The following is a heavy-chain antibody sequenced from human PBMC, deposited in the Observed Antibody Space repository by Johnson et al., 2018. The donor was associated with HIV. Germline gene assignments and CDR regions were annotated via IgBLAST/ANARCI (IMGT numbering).Heavy chain of an antibody. V-gene: IGHV3-48*04. J-gene: IGHJ3*01. CDR1: GFTLSKHA. Sequence: VHLVESGGGVVQPGRSLRLSCAASGFTLSKHAMHWVRQAPGKGLDWVSYIRSTGTTIYYADSVKGRFTISRDNAMKSLYLLINSLRAEDTAVYYCARNRPVSYGYRGAFDFWGQGTMVTVSS. D-gene: IGHD5-18*01. CDR2: IRSTGTTI. CDR3: ARNRPVSYGYRGAFDF.